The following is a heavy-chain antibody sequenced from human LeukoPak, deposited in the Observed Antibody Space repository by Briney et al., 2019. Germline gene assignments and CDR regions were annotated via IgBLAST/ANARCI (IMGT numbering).Heavy chain of an antibody. CDR3: ARDYRTGFDY. CDR1: GYTFTDYY. Sequence: ASVKVSCKASGYTFTDYYMHWVRQAPGQGLEWLGWISTYNGNTHYAQKLQGGVTMTTDTSTTTAYMELRSLRSDDTAVYYCARDYRTGFDYWGQGTLVTVSS. J-gene: IGHJ4*02. V-gene: IGHV1-18*04. CDR2: ISTYNGNT. D-gene: IGHD7-27*01.